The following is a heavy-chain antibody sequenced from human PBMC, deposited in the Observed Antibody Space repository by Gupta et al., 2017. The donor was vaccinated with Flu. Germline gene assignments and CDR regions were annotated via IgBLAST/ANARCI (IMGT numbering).Heavy chain of an antibody. CDR1: GVSFSGYH. D-gene: IGHD1-1*01. J-gene: IGHJ6*01. CDR2: IDHTGSA. V-gene: IGHV4-34*01. Sequence: QGHLQQWGAGLLKPSETLSLTCAVSGVSFSGYHWTWIRQPPGKGLEWIGEIDHTGSATYNPSLESRVTISVDTSKNEFSLKLTSLTAADTAVYFCARTNTLTPLPTRYYGMDIWGQGTTVAVSS. CDR3: ARTNTLTPLPTRYYGMDI.